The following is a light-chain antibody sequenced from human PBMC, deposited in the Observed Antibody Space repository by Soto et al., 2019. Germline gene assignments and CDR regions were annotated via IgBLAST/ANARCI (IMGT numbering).Light chain of an antibody. J-gene: IGKJ4*01. CDR1: QDINSA. V-gene: IGKV1-13*02. CDR3: QQLNSYPLT. Sequence: AIQLTQSPSSLSASLGDRVTITCRASQDINSALVWYQQKPGEAPEFVMSDASSLESGVPSRLNGIGSGTDFNLTLSSLQTEDCATYDGQQLNSYPLTFCGGTKVDIK. CDR2: DAS.